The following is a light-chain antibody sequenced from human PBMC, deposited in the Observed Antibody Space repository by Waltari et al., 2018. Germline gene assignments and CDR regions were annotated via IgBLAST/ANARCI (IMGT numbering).Light chain of an antibody. J-gene: IGLJ2*01. Sequence: QSVLTQPPSASGTPGQRVTISCSGSSSNIGSNTVNWYQQLPGTAPKPLIYSNEQRPAGVRGRCSVSKSGASDSLAISGLQAEDGADYYCAAWDDSLNAVLFGGGTKLTVL. V-gene: IGLV1-44*01. CDR3: AAWDDSLNAVL. CDR2: SNE. CDR1: SSNIGSNT.